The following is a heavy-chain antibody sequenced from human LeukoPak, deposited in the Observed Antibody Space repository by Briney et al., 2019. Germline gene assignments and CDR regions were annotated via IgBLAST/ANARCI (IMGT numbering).Heavy chain of an antibody. CDR1: GFTFDDYA. J-gene: IGHJ3*02. Sequence: SLRLSCAASGFTFDDYAMHWVRQAPGKGLEWGSGISWNSGSIGYADSVKGRFTISRDNAKNSLYLQMNSLRAEDTALYYCAKAKGAVADKDAFDIWGQGTMVTVSS. CDR2: ISWNSGSI. D-gene: IGHD6-19*01. V-gene: IGHV3-9*01. CDR3: AKAKGAVADKDAFDI.